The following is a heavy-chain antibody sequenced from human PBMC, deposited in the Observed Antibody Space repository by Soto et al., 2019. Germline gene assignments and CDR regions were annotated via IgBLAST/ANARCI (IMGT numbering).Heavy chain of an antibody. V-gene: IGHV1-2*02. CDR1: GYSFTGYY. CDR2: LNPSSGGT. CDR3: ARVGVPVSDWESSGLALDY. J-gene: IGHJ4*02. Sequence: QVQLVQSGAEVKKPGASVMVSCKTSGYSFTGYYMHWVRQAPGQGPEWIGWLNPSSGGTKYAQRCQGRVTMTRDTSISTANMELSSLKSDDTAVYYCARVGVPVSDWESSGLALDYWGQGTLVTVTS. D-gene: IGHD6-19*01.